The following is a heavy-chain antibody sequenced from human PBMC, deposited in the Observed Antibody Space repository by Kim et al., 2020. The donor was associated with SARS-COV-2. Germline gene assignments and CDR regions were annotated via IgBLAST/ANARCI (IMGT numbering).Heavy chain of an antibody. V-gene: IGHV3-48*03. Sequence: GGSLRLSCAASGFTFSTFEMNWVRQSPGKALEWVAHISVSGGSTDYADSVKGRFTISRDNVKNSLYLQMDSLRAEDTALYWCAREMGPAKYDYCGQGTLV. CDR3: AREMGPAKYDY. D-gene: IGHD1-26*01. J-gene: IGHJ4*02. CDR1: GFTFSTFE. CDR2: ISVSGGST.